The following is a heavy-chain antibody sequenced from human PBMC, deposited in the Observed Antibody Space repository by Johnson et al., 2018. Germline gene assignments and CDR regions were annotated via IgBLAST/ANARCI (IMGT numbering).Heavy chain of an antibody. J-gene: IGHJ6*02. CDR2: ISSSSTYT. D-gene: IGHD4-17*01. CDR3: ARDSLMTTVTTGGNYYYYYGMDV. V-gene: IGHV3-21*01. Sequence: VQLVESGGGLVKPGGSXRLSCAASGFTFSSYSMDWVRQAPGKGLEWVSSISSSSTYTYYADSVKGRFTISRDNAKKSLHLQMNSLRAEDTAVYYCARDSLMTTVTTGGNYYYYYGMDVWGQGTTVTVSS. CDR1: GFTFSSYS.